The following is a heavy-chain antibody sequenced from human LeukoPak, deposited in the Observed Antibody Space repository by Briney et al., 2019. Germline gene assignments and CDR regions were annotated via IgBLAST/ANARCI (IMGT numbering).Heavy chain of an antibody. CDR2: INHSGST. CDR1: GGSFSGYY. V-gene: IGHV4-34*01. CDR3: ASPPECGGDCHPGV. D-gene: IGHD2-21*02. J-gene: IGHJ6*04. Sequence: PSETLSLTCAVYGGSFSGYYWSWIRQPPGKGLEWIGEINHSGSTNYNPSLKSRVTISVDTSKNQFSLKLSSVTAADTAVYYCASPPECGGDCHPGVWGKGTTVTVSS.